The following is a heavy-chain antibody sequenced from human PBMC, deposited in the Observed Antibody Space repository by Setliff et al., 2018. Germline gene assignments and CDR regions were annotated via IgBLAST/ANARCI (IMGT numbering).Heavy chain of an antibody. CDR1: GFNFSFYS. CDR2: ISSGSNSI. D-gene: IGHD3-16*01. V-gene: IGHV3-48*01. CDR3: ARVFCRRSCLVESYMDV. J-gene: IGHJ6*03. Sequence: LRLSCAASGFNFSFYSMNWVRQAPGKGLEWISYISSGSNSIDYADSVKGRFTISRDDSKNTLFLQMNSLKTEDTAVYFCARVFCRRSCLVESYMDVWGTGTTVTVSS.